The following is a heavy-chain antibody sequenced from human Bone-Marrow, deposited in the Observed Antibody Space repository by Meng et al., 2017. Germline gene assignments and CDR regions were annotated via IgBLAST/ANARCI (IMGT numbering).Heavy chain of an antibody. V-gene: IGHV1-8*01. D-gene: IGHD3-22*01. CDR3: ARDLFNYYDSSGYYYRSDY. CDR1: GYTFTSYD. Sequence: QVQLVQSGPEVKKPGASVKVSCKASGYTFTSYDINWVRQATGQGLEWMGWMNPNSGNTGYAQKFQGRVTMTRNTSISTAYMELSSLRSEDTAVYYCARDLFNYYDSSGYYYRSDYWGQGTLVTVSS. J-gene: IGHJ4*02. CDR2: MNPNSGNT.